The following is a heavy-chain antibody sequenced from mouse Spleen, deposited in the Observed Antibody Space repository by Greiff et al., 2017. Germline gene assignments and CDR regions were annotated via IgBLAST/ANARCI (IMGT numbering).Heavy chain of an antibody. D-gene: IGHD2-2*01. CDR3: ARDGYDRTYYAMDY. V-gene: IGHV3-6*01. CDR2: ISYDGSN. J-gene: IGHJ4*01. CDR1: GYSITSGYY. Sequence: EVKLLESGPGLVKPSQSLSLTCSVTGYSITSGYYWNWIRQFPGNKLEWMGYISYDGSNNYNPSLKNRISITRDTSKNQFFLKLNSVTTEDTATYYCARDGYDRTYYAMDYWGQGTSVTVSS.